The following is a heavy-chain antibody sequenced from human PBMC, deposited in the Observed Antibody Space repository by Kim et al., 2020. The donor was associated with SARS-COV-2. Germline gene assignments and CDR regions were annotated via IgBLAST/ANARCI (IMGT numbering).Heavy chain of an antibody. D-gene: IGHD6-19*01. CDR1: GFTFSSYA. V-gene: IGHV3-23*01. CDR2: ISGSGGST. CDR3: AKDLQWLVIPAHDAFDI. J-gene: IGHJ3*02. Sequence: GGSLRLSCAASGFTFSSYAMSWVRQAPGKGLEWVSAISGSGGSTYYADSVKGRFTISRDNSKNTLYLQMNSLRAEDTAVYYCAKDLQWLVIPAHDAFDIWGQGTMVTVSS.